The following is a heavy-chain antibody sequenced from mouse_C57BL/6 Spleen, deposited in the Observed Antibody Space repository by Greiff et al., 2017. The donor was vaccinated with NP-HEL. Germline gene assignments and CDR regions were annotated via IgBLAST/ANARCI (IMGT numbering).Heavy chain of an antibody. CDR3: ARGGDFDY. V-gene: IGHV1-82*01. CDR1: GYAFSSSW. CDR2: IYPGDGDT. J-gene: IGHJ2*01. Sequence: VQLQHSFPELVKPGASVKISSKASGYAFSSSWMNWVKQRPGKGLEWIGRIYPGDGDTNYNGKFKGKATLTADKSSSTAYMQLSSLTSEDSAVYFCARGGDFDYWGQGTTLTVSS.